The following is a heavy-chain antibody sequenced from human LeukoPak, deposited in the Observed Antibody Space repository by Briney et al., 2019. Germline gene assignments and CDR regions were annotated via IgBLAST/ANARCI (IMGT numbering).Heavy chain of an antibody. CDR3: AKAYSDYGVDYYYYGMDV. V-gene: IGHV3-30-3*01. D-gene: IGHD4-11*01. J-gene: IGHJ6*02. Sequence: GGSLRLSCAASGFTFSSSAMHWVRQAPGKGLEWVAVILYDGSNKYYADSVKGRFTISRDNFKNTLYLQMNSLRVEDTAMYYCAKAYSDYGVDYYYYGMDVWGQGTTVTASS. CDR2: ILYDGSNK. CDR1: GFTFSSSA.